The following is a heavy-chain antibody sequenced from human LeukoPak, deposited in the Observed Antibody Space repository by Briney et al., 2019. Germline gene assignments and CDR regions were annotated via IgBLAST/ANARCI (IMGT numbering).Heavy chain of an antibody. V-gene: IGHV3-23*01. Sequence: GGSLRLSCAASGFTLSSYTMNWVRQAPGTGLEWVSSISVGVVNTYYPTSAKARFTVSRHNSKNTLYLHMNSPSAEHTAVYYVARGGIAGTTSPLRAFDIWGQGRMVTVSS. D-gene: IGHD1-20*01. CDR2: ISVGVVNT. J-gene: IGHJ3*02. CDR1: GFTLSSYT. CDR3: ARGGIAGTTSPLRAFDI.